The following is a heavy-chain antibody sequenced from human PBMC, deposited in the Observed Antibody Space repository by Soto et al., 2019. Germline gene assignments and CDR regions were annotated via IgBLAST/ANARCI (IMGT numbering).Heavy chain of an antibody. CDR3: ARDAGIADRLAFDI. V-gene: IGHV3-21*01. J-gene: IGHJ3*02. CDR2: ISSSSYI. Sequence: GGSLRLSCAASGFTFSSYSMNWVRPAPGKGLEWVSSISSSSYIYYADSVKGRFTISRDNAKNSLYLQMNSLRAEDTAVYYCARDAGIADRLAFDIWGQGTMVTVSS. D-gene: IGHD6-6*01. CDR1: GFTFSSYS.